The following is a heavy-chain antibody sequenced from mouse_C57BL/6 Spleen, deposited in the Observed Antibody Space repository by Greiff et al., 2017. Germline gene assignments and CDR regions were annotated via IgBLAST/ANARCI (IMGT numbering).Heavy chain of an antibody. Sequence: QVQLQQSGAELVKPGASVKLSCKASGYTFTEYTIHWVKQRSGQGLEWIGWFYPGSGSIKYHEKFKDKATLTADKSSSVDYMVLSRLTSEDCAVYFGARHEEDYGSGYGWFAYWGQGTLVTVSA. CDR3: ARHEEDYGSGYGWFAY. J-gene: IGHJ3*01. CDR1: GYTFTEYT. D-gene: IGHD1-1*01. V-gene: IGHV1-62-2*01. CDR2: FYPGSGSI.